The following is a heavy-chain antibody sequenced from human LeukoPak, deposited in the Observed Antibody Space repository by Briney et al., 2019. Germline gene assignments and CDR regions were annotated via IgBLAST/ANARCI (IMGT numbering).Heavy chain of an antibody. CDR1: GFGFSNHG. CDR3: AGEATWGQWYFDH. V-gene: IGHV3-30*03. D-gene: IGHD6-19*01. J-gene: IGHJ4*02. Sequence: PGGSLRLSCVASGFGFSNHGMHWVRQAPGKGLGWVSVIANDGGAKFYADSVKGRFTLPRDNSKNMFFLQMNSLTVEDTAIYYCAGEATWGQWYFDHWGQGTPVTVSS. CDR2: IANDGGAK.